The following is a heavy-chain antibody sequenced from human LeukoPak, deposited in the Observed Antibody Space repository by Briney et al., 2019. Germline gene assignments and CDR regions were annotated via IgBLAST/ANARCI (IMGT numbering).Heavy chain of an antibody. J-gene: IGHJ4*02. D-gene: IGHD3-22*01. V-gene: IGHV1-46*01. Sequence: ASVKVSCKAFGYTFTSNYMHWVRQAPGQGPEWMGVISPSGGSTTYAQKFQGRVTLTRDMSTSTDYLELSSLRSEDTAVYYCAKGRAGNYYYDSSDYWGQGTLVTVSS. CDR1: GYTFTSNY. CDR2: ISPSGGST. CDR3: AKGRAGNYYYDSSDY.